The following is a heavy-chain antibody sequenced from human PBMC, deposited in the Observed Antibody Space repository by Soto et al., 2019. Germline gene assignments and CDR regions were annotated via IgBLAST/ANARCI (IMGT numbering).Heavy chain of an antibody. CDR1: GYTYTSYG. V-gene: IGHV1-18*01. CDR3: ARDRGSGWFVY. Sequence: ASVEVSCKASGYTYTSYGISWVRQAPGQGLEWMGWISAYNGNTNYAQKFQGRVTMTTDTSTSTAYMELRSLRSDDTAVYYCARDRGSGWFVYWGQGTLVTVSS. CDR2: ISAYNGNT. J-gene: IGHJ4*02. D-gene: IGHD6-19*01.